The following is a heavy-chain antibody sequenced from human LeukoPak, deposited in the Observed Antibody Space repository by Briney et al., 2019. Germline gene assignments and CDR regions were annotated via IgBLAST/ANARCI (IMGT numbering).Heavy chain of an antibody. CDR2: IIPILGIA. CDR3: ARERPRMGDY. Sequence: GASVKVSCKASGGTFSSYAISWVRQAPGQGLEWMERIIPILGIANYAQKFQGRVTITADKSTSTAYMELSSLRSEDTAVYYCARERPRMGDYWGQGTLVTVSS. J-gene: IGHJ4*02. CDR1: GGTFSSYA. V-gene: IGHV1-69*04.